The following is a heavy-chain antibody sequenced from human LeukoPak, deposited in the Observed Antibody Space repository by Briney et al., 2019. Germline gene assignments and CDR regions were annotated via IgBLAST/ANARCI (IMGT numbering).Heavy chain of an antibody. Sequence: GASVKVSCKVSGYTLTELSMHWVRQAPGKGLEWMGGFDPEDGETIYAQKFQGRVTMTEDASTDTAYMELSSLRSEDTAVYYCATEGIYYGSGSSPPHWGQGTLVTVSS. CDR2: FDPEDGET. CDR1: GYTLTELS. J-gene: IGHJ4*02. V-gene: IGHV1-24*01. CDR3: ATEGIYYGSGSSPPH. D-gene: IGHD3-10*01.